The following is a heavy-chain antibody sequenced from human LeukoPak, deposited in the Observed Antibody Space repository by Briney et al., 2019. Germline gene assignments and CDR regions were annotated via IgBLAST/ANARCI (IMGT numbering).Heavy chain of an antibody. J-gene: IGHJ5*02. CDR1: GGTFSSYA. V-gene: IGHV1-69*05. CDR2: IIPTFGTA. CDR3: ARGDSSGWYMRWFDP. D-gene: IGHD6-19*01. Sequence: SVKVSCKASGGTFSSYAISWVRQAPGQGLEWMGRIIPTFGTANYAQKFQGGVTITTDESTSTAYMELSSLRSEDTAVYYCARGDSSGWYMRWFDPWGQGTLVTVPS.